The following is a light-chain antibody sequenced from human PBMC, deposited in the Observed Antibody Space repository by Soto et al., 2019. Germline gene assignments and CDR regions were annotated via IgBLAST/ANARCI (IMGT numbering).Light chain of an antibody. CDR3: AAWDDSLNGV. CDR1: SSNIGSNT. J-gene: IGLJ2*01. Sequence: QSVLTQQPSASGTPGQRVTISCSGSSSNIGSNTVNWYQQLPGTAPKLLIYSNNQRPSGVPDRFSGSKSGTSASLAISGLQSEYEADYYCAAWDDSLNGVFGGGTKVTVL. CDR2: SNN. V-gene: IGLV1-44*01.